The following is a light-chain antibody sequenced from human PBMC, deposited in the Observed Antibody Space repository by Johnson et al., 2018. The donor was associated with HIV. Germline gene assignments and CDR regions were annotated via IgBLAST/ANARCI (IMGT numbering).Light chain of an antibody. CDR2: ENT. CDR3: GTGDTSLTTGGV. CDR1: SSNIGSNY. Sequence: QSVLTQPPSVSAAPGQNVNISCSGGSSNIGSNYVSWYQQFPGTTPKLLIYENTQRPSGIPDRFSGSKSATSATLGITGLQTGDEADYYCGTGDTSLTTGGVFGTGTKVTVL. V-gene: IGLV1-51*02. J-gene: IGLJ1*01.